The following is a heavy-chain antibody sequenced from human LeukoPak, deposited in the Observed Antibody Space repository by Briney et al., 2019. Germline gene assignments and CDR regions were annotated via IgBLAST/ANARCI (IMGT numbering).Heavy chain of an antibody. D-gene: IGHD6-6*01. Sequence: PGGSLRLSCAASGFTFSSYSMNWVRQAPGKGLEWVSSISSSSSYIYYADSVKGRFTISRDNAKNSLYLQMNSLRAEDTAVYYCAREGLLAARRRYYYYMDVWGKGTTVTVSS. CDR2: ISSSSSYI. J-gene: IGHJ6*03. CDR1: GFTFSSYS. CDR3: AREGLLAARRRYYYYMDV. V-gene: IGHV3-21*01.